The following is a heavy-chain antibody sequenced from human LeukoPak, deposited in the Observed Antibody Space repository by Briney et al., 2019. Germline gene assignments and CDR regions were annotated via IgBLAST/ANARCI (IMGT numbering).Heavy chain of an antibody. CDR2: INPNSGNT. V-gene: IGHV1-8*02. CDR3: ARRDYYYYYYMDV. Sequence: GASVKVSCKASGYTFTGYYMHWVRQAPGQGLEWMGWINPNSGNTGYAQKFQGRVTMTRNTSISTAYMELSSLRSEDTAVYYCARRDYYYYYYMDVWGKGTTVTVSS. CDR1: GYTFTGYY. J-gene: IGHJ6*03.